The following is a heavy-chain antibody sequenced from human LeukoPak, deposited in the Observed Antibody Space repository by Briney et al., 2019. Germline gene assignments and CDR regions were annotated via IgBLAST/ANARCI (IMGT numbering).Heavy chain of an antibody. J-gene: IGHJ4*02. CDR3: AKKVSYYDSSGYFDY. Sequence: GGSLRLSCAASGFTFSSYAMSWVRQAPGKGLEWVSAISGSGGSTYYADSVKGRFTISRDNSKNTLYLQMNSLRAEDTAVYYCAKKVSYYDSSGYFDYWGQGALVTVSS. CDR1: GFTFSSYA. V-gene: IGHV3-23*01. D-gene: IGHD3-22*01. CDR2: ISGSGGST.